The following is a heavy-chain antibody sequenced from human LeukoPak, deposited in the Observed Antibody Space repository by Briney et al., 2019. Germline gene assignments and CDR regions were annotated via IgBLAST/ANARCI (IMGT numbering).Heavy chain of an antibody. CDR3: ARVDGGNYFDY. Sequence: PSRTLSLTCTVSGGSISSGDYYWSWIRQPPGKGLEWIGYIYYSGSTYYNPSPKSRVTISVDTSKNQFSLKLSSVTAADTAVYYCARVDGGNYFDYWGQGTLVTVSS. J-gene: IGHJ4*02. CDR1: GGSISSGDYY. V-gene: IGHV4-30-4*01. CDR2: IYYSGST. D-gene: IGHD3-16*01.